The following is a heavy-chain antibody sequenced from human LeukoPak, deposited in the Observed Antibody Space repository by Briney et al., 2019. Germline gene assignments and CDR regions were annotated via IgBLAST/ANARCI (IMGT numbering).Heavy chain of an antibody. J-gene: IGHJ4*02. CDR2: IYYSGST. CDR3: ARARDSSGHCFDY. CDR1: GGSISSYY. Sequence: SETLSLTCTVSGGSISSYYWSWIRQPPGKGLEWIGYIYYSGSTNYNPSLKSRVTISVDTSKNQFSLKLSSVTAADTAVYYCARARDSSGHCFDYWGQGTLVTVSS. D-gene: IGHD3-22*01. V-gene: IGHV4-59*01.